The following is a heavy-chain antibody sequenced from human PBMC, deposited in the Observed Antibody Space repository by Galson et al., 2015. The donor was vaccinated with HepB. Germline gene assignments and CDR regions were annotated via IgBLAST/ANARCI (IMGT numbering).Heavy chain of an antibody. D-gene: IGHD5-12*01. V-gene: IGHV3-23*01. CDR1: GFTFSSYA. J-gene: IGHJ4*02. CDR2: ISGSGGST. CDR3: AKVRGRGYSGYARVRIWWDY. Sequence: SLRLSCAASGFTFSSYAMSWVRQAPGKGLEWVSAISGSGGSTYYADSVKGRFTISRDNSKNTLYLQMNSLRAEDTAVYYCAKVRGRGYSGYARVRIWWDYWGQGTLVTVSS.